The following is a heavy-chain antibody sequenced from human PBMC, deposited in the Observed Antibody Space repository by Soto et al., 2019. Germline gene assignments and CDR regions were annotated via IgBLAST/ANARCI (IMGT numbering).Heavy chain of an antibody. CDR1: GFTFDDYA. D-gene: IGHD6-13*01. CDR2: ISWNSGSI. Sequence: PGGSLRLSCAASGFTFDDYAMHWVRQAPGKGLEWVSGISWNSGSIGYADSVKGRFTISGDNAKNSLYLQMNSLRAEDTALYYCAKDTYSSSWYYFDYRGQGTLVTVSS. CDR3: AKDTYSSSWYYFDY. V-gene: IGHV3-9*01. J-gene: IGHJ4*02.